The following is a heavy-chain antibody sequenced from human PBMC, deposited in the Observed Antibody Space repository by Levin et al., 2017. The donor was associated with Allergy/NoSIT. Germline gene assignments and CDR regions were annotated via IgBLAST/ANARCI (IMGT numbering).Heavy chain of an antibody. J-gene: IGHJ4*02. D-gene: IGHD6-13*01. CDR1: GYTFSTYG. CDR3: ALRGHSTNWDRYDY. V-gene: IGHV1-18*01. Sequence: ASVKVSCKASGYTFSTYGFGWVRQAPGQGLEWMGWISAYNGNTNYAQRLQGRVTLTTDTSTTTAYMELRSLKSDDTAVYYCALRGHSTNWDRYDYWGQGTLVTVSS. CDR2: ISAYNGNT.